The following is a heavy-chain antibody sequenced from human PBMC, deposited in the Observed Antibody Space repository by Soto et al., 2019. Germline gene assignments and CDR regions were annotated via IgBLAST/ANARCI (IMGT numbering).Heavy chain of an antibody. CDR3: ARDSGYGSGSYDYYYYGMDV. CDR1: GGSISSGGYY. V-gene: IGHV4-31*03. D-gene: IGHD3-10*01. CDR2: IYYSGIT. J-gene: IGHJ6*02. Sequence: SETLSLTCTVSGGSISSGGYYWSWIRQHPGKGLEWIGYIYYSGITYYNPSLKSRVTISVDTSKNQFSLKLSSVTAADTAAYYCARDSGYGSGSYDYYYYGMDVWGQGTTVTVS.